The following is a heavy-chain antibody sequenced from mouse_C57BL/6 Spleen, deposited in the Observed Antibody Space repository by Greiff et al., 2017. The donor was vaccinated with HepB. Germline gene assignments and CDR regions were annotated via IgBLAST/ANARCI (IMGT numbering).Heavy chain of an antibody. CDR2: IYPGDGDT. CDR3: ARGVGSWDRLAY. V-gene: IGHV1-82*01. J-gene: IGHJ3*01. Sequence: VQLQQSGPELVKPGASVKISCKASGYAFSSSWMNWVKQRPGKGLEWIGRIYPGDGDTNYNGKFKGKATLTADKSSSTAYMQLSSLTSEDSAVYICARGVGSWDRLAYWGQGTLVTVSA. D-gene: IGHD1-1*02. CDR1: GYAFSSSW.